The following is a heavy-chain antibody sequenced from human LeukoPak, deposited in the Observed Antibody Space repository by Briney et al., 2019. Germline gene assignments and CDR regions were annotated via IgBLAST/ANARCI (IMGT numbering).Heavy chain of an antibody. J-gene: IGHJ4*02. CDR1: GYTFTSYY. Sequence: ASVKVSCKASGYTFTSYYMHWVRQAPGQGLEWMGIINPSGGSTSYAQKFQGRVTMTRDTSISTAYMELSRLRSDDTAVYYCARTRFVAVAGTRIFDYWGQGTLVTVSS. CDR3: ARTRFVAVAGTRIFDY. V-gene: IGHV1-46*01. CDR2: INPSGGST. D-gene: IGHD6-19*01.